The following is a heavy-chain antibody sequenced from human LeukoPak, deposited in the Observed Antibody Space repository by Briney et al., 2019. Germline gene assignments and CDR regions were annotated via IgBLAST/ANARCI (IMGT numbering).Heavy chain of an antibody. V-gene: IGHV3-23*01. CDR2: ISGSGGST. J-gene: IGHJ4*02. D-gene: IGHD6-13*01. Sequence: GGSLRLSCAASGFTFSSYAMSWVRQAPGKGLEWVSAISGSGGSTYYADSVKGRFTISRDNSKNTLYLQMNSLRAEDTAVYYCAKDRGIAAAGTSLNYFDYWGQGTLVTVSS. CDR1: GFTFSSYA. CDR3: AKDRGIAAAGTSLNYFDY.